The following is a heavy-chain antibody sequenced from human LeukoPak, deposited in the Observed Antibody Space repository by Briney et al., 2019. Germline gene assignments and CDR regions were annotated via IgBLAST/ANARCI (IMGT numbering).Heavy chain of an antibody. Sequence: GRSLRLSCAASGFTFSSYAMHWARQAPGKGLEWVAVISYDGSNKYYADSVKGRFTISRDNSKNTLYLQMNSLRAEDTAVYYCARATPNMIVASSPDYWGQGTLVTVSS. D-gene: IGHD3-22*01. CDR1: GFTFSSYA. J-gene: IGHJ4*02. V-gene: IGHV3-30*01. CDR3: ARATPNMIVASSPDY. CDR2: ISYDGSNK.